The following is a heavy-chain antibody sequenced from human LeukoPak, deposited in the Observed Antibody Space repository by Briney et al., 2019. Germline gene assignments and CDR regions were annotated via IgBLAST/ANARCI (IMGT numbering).Heavy chain of an antibody. V-gene: IGHV3-48*03. J-gene: IGHJ5*02. CDR1: GFTFSSYE. CDR2: ISSSGSTI. Sequence: GGSLRLSCAASGFTFSSYEMNWVRQAPGKGLEWVSYISSSGSTIYYADSVKGRFTISRDNAKNSLYLQMNSLRAEDTAVCYCARGPAKGFDPWGQGTLVTVSS. CDR3: ARGPAKGFDP.